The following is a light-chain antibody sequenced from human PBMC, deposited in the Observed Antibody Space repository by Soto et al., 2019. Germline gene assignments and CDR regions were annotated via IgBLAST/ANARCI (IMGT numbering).Light chain of an antibody. V-gene: IGKV1-5*01. CDR3: QHYNNCSGT. J-gene: IGKJ1*01. CDR1: RSISSS. CDR2: YAS. Sequence: ESKMTQSPSTVSGSIGDRDTISCRASRSISSSLAWYQQKPGKAPKLLIYYASTIKSGVPSRFSGSGSGTEFTLTISSLQSDDFAAYYCQHYNNCSGTFGQGTKVDIK.